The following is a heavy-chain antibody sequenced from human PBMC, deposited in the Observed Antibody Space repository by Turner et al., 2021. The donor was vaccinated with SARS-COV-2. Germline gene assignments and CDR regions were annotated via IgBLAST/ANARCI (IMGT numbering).Heavy chain of an antibody. CDR3: ARGELWSFSSYDN. CDR2: INPSGGGT. D-gene: IGHD3-10*01. J-gene: IGHJ4*02. Sequence: QVQLVQSGAEVKKPGASVKVSCKASGYIFINYYIHWVRQAPGQGLEWVGIINPSGGGTRYAQKFRGRVTMTRDTSTSTVSMELSSLRSEDTAEYYCARGELWSFSSYDNWGQGTLVTVSS. V-gene: IGHV1-46*03. CDR1: GYIFINYY.